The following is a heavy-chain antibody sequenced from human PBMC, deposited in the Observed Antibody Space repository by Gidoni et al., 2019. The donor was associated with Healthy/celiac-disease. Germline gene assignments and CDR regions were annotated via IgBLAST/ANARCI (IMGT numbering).Heavy chain of an antibody. Sequence: QVQLQQWGAGLLKPSETLSLTCSVYVGSFSGYYWSWIRQPPGKGLEWIGEINHSGSTNYNPSLKSRVTISVDTSKNQFSLKLSSVTAADTAVYYCARAHYDFWSGYYRTFDYWGQGTLVTVSS. CDR1: VGSFSGYY. CDR2: INHSGST. D-gene: IGHD3-3*01. V-gene: IGHV4-34*01. CDR3: ARAHYDFWSGYYRTFDY. J-gene: IGHJ4*02.